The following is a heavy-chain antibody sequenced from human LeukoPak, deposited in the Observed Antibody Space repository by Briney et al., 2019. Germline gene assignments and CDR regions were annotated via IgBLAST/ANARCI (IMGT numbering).Heavy chain of an antibody. CDR1: GFTFSSSA. CDR3: ARGGPAAGRFDY. J-gene: IGHJ4*02. CDR2: ISGSGSGGST. Sequence: GGSLRLSCAASGFTFSSSAMSWVRQAPGKGLEWVSSISGSGSGGSTYYADSVKGRFTISRDNSKNTLYLQMSSLRAEDTAVYYCARGGPAAGRFDYWGQGTLVTVSS. D-gene: IGHD6-13*01. V-gene: IGHV3-23*01.